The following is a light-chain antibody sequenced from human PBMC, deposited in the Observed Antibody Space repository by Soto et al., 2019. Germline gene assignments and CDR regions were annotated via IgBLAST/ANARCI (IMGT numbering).Light chain of an antibody. V-gene: IGKV3-15*01. CDR2: DAS. CDR1: QRVSRN. J-gene: IGKJ3*01. Sequence: PSTSSVPPGEKGTLSCRASQRVSRNLAWYQQKPGQAPRLLIYDASTRATGIPDRFSGSGSGTEFTLTISSLEPEDFAVYYCQQSATFGPGTKVDIK. CDR3: QQSAT.